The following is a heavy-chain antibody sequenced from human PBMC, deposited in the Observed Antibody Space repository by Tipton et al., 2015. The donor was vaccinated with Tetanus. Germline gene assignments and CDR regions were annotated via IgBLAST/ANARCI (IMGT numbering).Heavy chain of an antibody. CDR2: INPNSGGT. V-gene: IGHV1-2*06. CDR3: ARVTVTSYNWFDP. Sequence: QLVQSGAEVKKPGASVKVSCKASGYTFTGYYMHWVRQAPGQGLAWMGRINPNSGGTNYAQKFQGRVTMTRDTSISTAYMELSRLRSDDTAVYYCARVTVTSYNWFDPWGQGTLVTVSS. J-gene: IGHJ5*02. CDR1: GYTFTGYY. D-gene: IGHD4-17*01.